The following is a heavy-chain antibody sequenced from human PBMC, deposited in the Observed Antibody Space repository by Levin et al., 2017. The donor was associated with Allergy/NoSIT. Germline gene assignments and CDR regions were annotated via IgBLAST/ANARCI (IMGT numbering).Heavy chain of an antibody. CDR1: GDSVSSTSAA. CDR3: ARETSIVARTNWYFDL. CDR2: TYYRSKWYT. Sequence: SQTLSLTCAISGDSVSSTSAAWTWIRQSPSRGLEWLGRTYYRSKWYTDYAVSMKSQITINPDTSKNQFSLQLNSVTPEDTAVYYCARETSIVARTNWYFDLWGRGTLVTVSS. J-gene: IGHJ2*01. V-gene: IGHV6-1*01. D-gene: IGHD6-6*01.